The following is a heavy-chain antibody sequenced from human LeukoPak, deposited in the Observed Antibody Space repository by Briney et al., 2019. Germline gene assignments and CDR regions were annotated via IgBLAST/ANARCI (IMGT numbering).Heavy chain of an antibody. D-gene: IGHD2-8*01. V-gene: IGHV3-23*01. J-gene: IGHJ4*02. Sequence: PGGSLRLSCAASGFTFSSYAVSWVRQAPGKGLEWVSSISGSGGSTYSVDSVKGRFTISRDNSKNTLYLQMNSLRAEDTALYYCAKDRSCTNDICHGDFDYWGQGTLVTVSS. CDR1: GFTFSSYA. CDR3: AKDRSCTNDICHGDFDY. CDR2: ISGSGGST.